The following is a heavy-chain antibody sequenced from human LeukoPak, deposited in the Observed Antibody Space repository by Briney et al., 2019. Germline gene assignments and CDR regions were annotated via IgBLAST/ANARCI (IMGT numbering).Heavy chain of an antibody. CDR1: GGSISSSSYY. V-gene: IGHV4-39*01. D-gene: IGHD5-18*01. Sequence: SETLSLTCGVSGGSISSSSYYWGWIRQPPGKGLEWVGTIYYSGSTYYNPSLKSRVTISVDTSKNQFSLKLSSVTAADAAVYYCARGSVDTAMAGDYWGQGTLVTVSS. J-gene: IGHJ4*02. CDR2: IYYSGST. CDR3: ARGSVDTAMAGDY.